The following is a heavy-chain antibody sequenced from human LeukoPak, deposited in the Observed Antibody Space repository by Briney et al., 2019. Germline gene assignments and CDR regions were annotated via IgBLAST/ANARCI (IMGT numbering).Heavy chain of an antibody. Sequence: GGSLRLSCAASGFTFDDYAMHWVRQAPGKGLEWVSGISWNSGSIGYADSVKGRFTISRDNAKNSLYLQMNSLRAEDTALYYCAKEASTSFMEGYSGSSYFDYWGQGTLVTVSS. V-gene: IGHV3-9*01. CDR3: AKEASTSFMEGYSGSSYFDY. J-gene: IGHJ4*02. CDR1: GFTFDDYA. D-gene: IGHD1-26*01. CDR2: ISWNSGSI.